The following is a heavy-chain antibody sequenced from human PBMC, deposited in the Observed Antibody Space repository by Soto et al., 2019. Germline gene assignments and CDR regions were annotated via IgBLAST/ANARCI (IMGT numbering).Heavy chain of an antibody. D-gene: IGHD5-12*01. J-gene: IGHJ4*02. CDR1: GGSFSGYY. CDR3: ARGGKGDGYNYFDY. Sequence: QVQLQQWGAGLLKPSETLSLTCAVYGGSFSGYYWGWIRQPPGKGLEWIGEINHSGSTNYNPSLKSRVTISGDTSKNQFSLKLSSVTAADTAVYYCARGGKGDGYNYFDYWGQGTLVTVSS. V-gene: IGHV4-34*01. CDR2: INHSGST.